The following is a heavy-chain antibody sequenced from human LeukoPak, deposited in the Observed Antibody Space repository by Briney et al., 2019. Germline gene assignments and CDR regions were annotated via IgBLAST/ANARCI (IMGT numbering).Heavy chain of an antibody. CDR1: GYTFTGYY. D-gene: IGHD1/OR15-1a*01. CDR3: AREEQDYYYYYGMDV. V-gene: IGHV1-2*02. J-gene: IGHJ6*02. CDR2: INPNSGGT. Sequence: ASVKVSCKASGYTFTGYYMHWVRPAPGQGLEWMGWINPNSGGTNYAQKFQGRVTMTRDTSISTAYMELSRLRSDDTAVYYCAREEQDYYYYYGMDVWGQGTTVTVSS.